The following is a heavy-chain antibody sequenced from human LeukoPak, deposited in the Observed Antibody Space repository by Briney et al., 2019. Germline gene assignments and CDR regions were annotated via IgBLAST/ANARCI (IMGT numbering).Heavy chain of an antibody. CDR1: GGSISTGSYY. V-gene: IGHV4-39*02. J-gene: IGHJ4*02. CDR2: IAYSGTT. D-gene: IGHD6-13*01. CDR3: ARSSAGVPFDY. Sequence: PSVTLSLTCTVSGGSISTGSYYWRWVRQPPGKGLEYIGSIAYSGTTYYNPSLKSRVTISVDTSKNHFSLNLSSVSAADTAVYYCARSSAGVPFDYWGQGTLVTVSS.